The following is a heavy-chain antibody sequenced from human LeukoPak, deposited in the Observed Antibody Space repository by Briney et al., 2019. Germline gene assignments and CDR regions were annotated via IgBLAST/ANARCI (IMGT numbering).Heavy chain of an antibody. J-gene: IGHJ4*02. D-gene: IGHD3-3*01. Sequence: GGSLRLSCAASGFTFSTYTMNWVRQAPGKGLQWVSYISSSSGTIYYADSVKGRFTISRDNAKNSLYLQMNSLRAEDTAVYYCARGHYDFWSGYYTGDYFDYWGQGTLVTVSS. CDR3: ARGHYDFWSGYYTGDYFDY. CDR2: ISSSSGTI. V-gene: IGHV3-48*01. CDR1: GFTFSTYT.